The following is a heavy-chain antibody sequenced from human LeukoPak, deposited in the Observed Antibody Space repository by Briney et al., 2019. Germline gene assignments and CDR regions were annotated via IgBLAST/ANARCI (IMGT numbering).Heavy chain of an antibody. CDR3: ARDAQRGFDYSNSLQY. J-gene: IGHJ4*02. V-gene: IGHV3-33*01. CDR2: IWSDGTNR. CDR1: GLTFSHYG. D-gene: IGHD4-11*01. Sequence: PGGSLRLSCAASGLTFSHYGMHWVRQAPGKGLEWVAVIWSDGTNRYYADSVKGRFTISRDDSGNTAYLQMNSLRPEDTGVYFCARDAQRGFDYSNSLQYWGQGTPVTVST.